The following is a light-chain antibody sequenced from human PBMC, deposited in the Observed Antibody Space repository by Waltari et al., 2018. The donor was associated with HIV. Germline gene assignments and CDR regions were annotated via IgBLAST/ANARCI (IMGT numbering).Light chain of an antibody. V-gene: IGLV9-49*01. J-gene: IGLJ3*02. CDR1: SGYSNYK. CDR2: VGTGGIVG. Sequence: QPVLTQPPSASASLGASVTLTCNLSSGYSNYKVNWYQQRPGKGPRFVMRVGTGGIVGSKGDGIPDRFSVLGSGLNRYLTIKNIQEEDESDYHCGADHGSGSNFVSVFGGGTKLTVL. CDR3: GADHGSGSNFVSV.